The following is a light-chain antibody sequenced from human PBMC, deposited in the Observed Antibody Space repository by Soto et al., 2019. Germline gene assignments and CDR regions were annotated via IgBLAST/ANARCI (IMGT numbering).Light chain of an antibody. V-gene: IGLV1-51*01. CDR3: GTWDSSLSAGV. Sequence: QSVLTQPPSVSAAPGQKVTISCSGTRFNIGNNLVSWYQQLPGTAPKLLIYENYKRPSGIPDRFSGSKSGTSATLGITGLQTGDEADYYCGTWDSSLSAGVFGGGTKLTVL. CDR1: RFNIGNNL. J-gene: IGLJ2*01. CDR2: ENY.